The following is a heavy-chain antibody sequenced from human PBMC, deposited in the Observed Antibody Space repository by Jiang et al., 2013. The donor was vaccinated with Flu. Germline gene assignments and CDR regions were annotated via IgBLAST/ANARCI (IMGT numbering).Heavy chain of an antibody. CDR3: ARPYYYDSSGHYY. CDR1: GGSISSGGYS. J-gene: IGHJ4*02. Sequence: VKPSQTLSLTCAVSGGSISSGGYSWSWIRQPPGKGLEWIGYIYYSGSTYYNPSLKSRVTISVDTSKNQFSLKLSSVTAADTAVYYCARPYYYDSSGHYYWGQGTLVTVSS. D-gene: IGHD3-22*01. V-gene: IGHV4-30-4*07. CDR2: IYYSGST.